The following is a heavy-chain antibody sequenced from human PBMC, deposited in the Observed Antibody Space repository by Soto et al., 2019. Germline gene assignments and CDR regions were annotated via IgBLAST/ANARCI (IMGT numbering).Heavy chain of an antibody. D-gene: IGHD4-17*01. CDR1: GFTFSSYG. CDR2: ISYDGRNK. V-gene: IGHV3-30*18. J-gene: IGHJ4*02. Sequence: GGSLRLSCAASGFTFSSYGMHWVRQAPGKGLEWVAVISYDGRNKYYADAVKGRFTISRDNSKNTLYLQTNSLRAEDTAVYYCAKDRGALRWSEEHYYFDYWGQGTLVTVSS. CDR3: AKDRGALRWSEEHYYFDY.